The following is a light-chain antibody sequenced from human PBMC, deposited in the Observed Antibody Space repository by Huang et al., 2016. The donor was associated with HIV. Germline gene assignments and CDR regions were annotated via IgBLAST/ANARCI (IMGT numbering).Light chain of an antibody. V-gene: IGKV3-15*01. Sequence: EIVMTQSPATLSVSPGERATLSCRASQSVSSNLAWYQQKPGQAPRLLIYGASTSATGITARFSGSGSGTEFTLTISSLHSEDFAVYYCQQYNNWLWTFGQGTKVEIK. CDR3: QQYNNWLWT. J-gene: IGKJ1*01. CDR2: GAS. CDR1: QSVSSN.